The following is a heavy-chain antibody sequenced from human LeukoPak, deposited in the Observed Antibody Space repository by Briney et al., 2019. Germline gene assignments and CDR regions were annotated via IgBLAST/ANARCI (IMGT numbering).Heavy chain of an antibody. Sequence: GGSLRLSCAASGFTFSSYSMNWVRQAPGKGLEWVSSISGSNSYIYYADSMKGRFTISRDNAKNSLYLQMNSLRAEDTAVYYCARVGIVGATTGFDYWGQGTLVTVSS. D-gene: IGHD1-26*01. CDR1: GFTFSSYS. CDR3: ARVGIVGATTGFDY. V-gene: IGHV3-21*01. J-gene: IGHJ4*02. CDR2: ISGSNSYI.